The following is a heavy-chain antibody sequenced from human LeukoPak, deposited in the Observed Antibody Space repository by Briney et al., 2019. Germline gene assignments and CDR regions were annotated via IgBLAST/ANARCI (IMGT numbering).Heavy chain of an antibody. V-gene: IGHV1-18*01. CDR3: ARDDADSAYADGDY. Sequence: ASVKVSCKASGYTFTSYGISWVRQAPGQGLEWMGWISAYNGNTNYAQKLQGRVTMTTDTSTSTAYMELSSLRSEDTAVYYCARDDADSAYADGDYWGQGTLVTVSS. D-gene: IGHD5-12*01. CDR1: GYTFTSYG. J-gene: IGHJ4*02. CDR2: ISAYNGNT.